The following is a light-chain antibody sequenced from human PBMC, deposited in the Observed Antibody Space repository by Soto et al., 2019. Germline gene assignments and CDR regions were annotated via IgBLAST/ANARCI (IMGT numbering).Light chain of an antibody. CDR1: QRVSSSY. J-gene: IGKJ2*01. CDR2: GAS. Sequence: ETVLTQSPGTLSLSPGERVTLSCRTSQRVSSSYLAWYQQKPGQSPRLLMFGASNRATDIPARFSGSGSGTHCTVTVSRLEPEDFAVYYCQQYDNSPYTCGQGTKLEIK. V-gene: IGKV3-20*01. CDR3: QQYDNSPYT.